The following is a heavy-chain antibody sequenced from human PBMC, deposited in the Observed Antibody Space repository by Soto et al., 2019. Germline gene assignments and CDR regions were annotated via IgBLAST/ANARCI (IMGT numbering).Heavy chain of an antibody. CDR2: IIPIFGTA. Sequence: QVQLVQSGSEVKKPGSSVKVSCKASGGTFSSYAISWVRQAPGHGLEWMGGIIPIFGTANYALKFQGGVTITADESTSTAYMELSSLRSEDTAVYYCARETDYTYYYYGMDVWGQGTTVTVSS. V-gene: IGHV1-69*01. CDR1: GGTFSSYA. CDR3: ARETDYTYYYYGMDV. J-gene: IGHJ6*02. D-gene: IGHD4-4*01.